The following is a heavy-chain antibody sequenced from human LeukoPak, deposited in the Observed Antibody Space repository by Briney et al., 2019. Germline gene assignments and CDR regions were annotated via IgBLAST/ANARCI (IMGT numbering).Heavy chain of an antibody. V-gene: IGHV4-39*07. CDR2: IYYSGST. CDR1: GGSINSSYYY. J-gene: IGHJ4*02. D-gene: IGHD5-18*01. Sequence: PSETLSLTCTVSGGSINSSYYYWGWIRRPPGKGLEWIGSIYYSGSTYYNPSLKSRVTISVDTSKNQFSLKLSSVTAADTAVYYCARVRGYSYGFFDYWGQGTLVTVSS. CDR3: ARVRGYSYGFFDY.